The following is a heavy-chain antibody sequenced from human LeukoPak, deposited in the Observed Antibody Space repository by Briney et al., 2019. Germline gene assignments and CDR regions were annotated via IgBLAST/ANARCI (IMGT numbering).Heavy chain of an antibody. CDR3: ARAQSLSSTSRFYYGMDV. J-gene: IGHJ6*02. CDR2: ISGSGGST. Sequence: PGGSLRLSCAASGFTFSSYAMSWVRQAPGKGLEWVSAISGSGGSTYYADSVKGRFTISRDNSKNTLYLQMNSLRAEDTAVYYCARAQSLSSTSRFYYGMDVWGQGTTVTVSS. CDR1: GFTFSSYA. V-gene: IGHV3-23*01. D-gene: IGHD2-2*01.